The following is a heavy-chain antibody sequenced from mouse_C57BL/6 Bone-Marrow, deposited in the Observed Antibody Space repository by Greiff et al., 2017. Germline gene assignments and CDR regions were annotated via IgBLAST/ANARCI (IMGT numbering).Heavy chain of an antibody. Sequence: QVQLQQSGPGLVQPSQSLSITCTVSGFSLSNYGIHWVRQSPGKGLEWLGVIWSGGITDYNAAFISRLSISWDNSKSQVFFKMSSLHADDTAIYYCARKENPLGTMDYWGQGTSVTVSS. V-gene: IGHV2-2*01. CDR1: GFSLSNYG. J-gene: IGHJ4*01. CDR2: IWSGGIT. CDR3: ARKENPLGTMDY.